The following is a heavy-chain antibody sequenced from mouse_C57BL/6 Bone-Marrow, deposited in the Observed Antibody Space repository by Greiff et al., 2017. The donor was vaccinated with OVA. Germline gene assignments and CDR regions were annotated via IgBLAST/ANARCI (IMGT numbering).Heavy chain of an antibody. CDR2: ISNGGGST. CDR3: ARHDDYDGAWFAY. D-gene: IGHD2-4*01. Sequence: EVQGVESGGGLVQPAGSLKLSCAASGFTFSDYYMYWVRQTPEKRLEWVAYISNGGGSTYYPDTVKGRFTISRDNAKNTLYLQMSRLKSEDTAMYYCARHDDYDGAWFAYWGQGTLVTVSA. CDR1: GFTFSDYY. V-gene: IGHV5-12*01. J-gene: IGHJ3*01.